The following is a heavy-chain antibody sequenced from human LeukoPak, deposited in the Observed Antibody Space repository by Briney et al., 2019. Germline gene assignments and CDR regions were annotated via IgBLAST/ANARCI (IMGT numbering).Heavy chain of an antibody. J-gene: IGHJ5*02. Sequence: SETLSLTCTVSGGSISSGDYYWSWIRQPPGKGLEWIGYIYYSGSTYYNPSLKGRVTISVDTSKNQFSLKLSSVTAADTAVYYCARELGGITISGVVTTNWFDPWGQGTLVTVSS. D-gene: IGHD3-3*01. CDR2: IYYSGST. CDR3: ARELGGITISGVVTTNWFDP. CDR1: GGSISSGDYY. V-gene: IGHV4-30-4*01.